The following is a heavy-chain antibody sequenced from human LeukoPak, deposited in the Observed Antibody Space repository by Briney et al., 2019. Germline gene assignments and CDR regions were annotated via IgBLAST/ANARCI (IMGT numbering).Heavy chain of an antibody. Sequence: GGSLRLSCAASGFIVSSNYMTWVRQAPGKGLEWVSVIYSGGSTNYADSVKGRFTISRDNSKNTLYLQMSSLRAEDTAVYYCARVTPPTDWGQGTLVTVSS. CDR1: GFIVSSNY. D-gene: IGHD1-14*01. J-gene: IGHJ4*02. V-gene: IGHV3-66*01. CDR2: IYSGGST. CDR3: ARVTPPTD.